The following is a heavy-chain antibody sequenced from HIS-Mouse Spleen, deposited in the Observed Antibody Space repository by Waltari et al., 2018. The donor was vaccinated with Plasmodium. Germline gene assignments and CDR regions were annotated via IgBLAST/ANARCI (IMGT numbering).Heavy chain of an antibody. Sequence: EVQLVESGGGLVHPGGSLRLSCAASGFTFSSYWRSWVRQAPGKGLEWVANIKQDGSEKYYVDSVKGRFTISRDNAKNSLYLQMNSLRAEDTAVYYCASSWYWYFDLWGRGTLVTVSS. V-gene: IGHV3-7*01. D-gene: IGHD6-13*01. CDR1: GFTFSSYW. CDR3: ASSWYWYFDL. CDR2: IKQDGSEK. J-gene: IGHJ2*01.